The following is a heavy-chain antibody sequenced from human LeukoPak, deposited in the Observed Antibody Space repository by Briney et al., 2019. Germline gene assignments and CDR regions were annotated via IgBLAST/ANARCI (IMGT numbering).Heavy chain of an antibody. V-gene: IGHV4-4*09. CDR1: GVSISSYY. CDR3: ARVALPAADKTYYYYYYMDV. D-gene: IGHD6-13*01. J-gene: IGHJ6*03. Sequence: SETLSLTCTVSGVSISSYYWTWIRQPPGRGPEWIGFLYTSGNPNYNPSLKNRVTISEDTSKNQVSLELSSVTAADTAVYYCARVALPAADKTYYYYYYMDVWGKGTTVTVSS. CDR2: LYTSGNP.